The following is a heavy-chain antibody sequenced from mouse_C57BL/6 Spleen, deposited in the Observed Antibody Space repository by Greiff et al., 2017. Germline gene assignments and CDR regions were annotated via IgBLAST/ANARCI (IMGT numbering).Heavy chain of an antibody. CDR1: GYTFTSYW. CDR3: ASHYYGSSYGFDY. Sequence: QVQLQQPGAELVKPGASVKLSCKASGYTFTSYWMQWVKQRPGQGLEWIGEIDPSDSYTTYNQKFKGKATLTVDTSSSTAYMQLSSLTSEDSAVYYCASHYYGSSYGFDYWGQGTTLTVSS. J-gene: IGHJ2*01. CDR2: IDPSDSYT. D-gene: IGHD1-1*01. V-gene: IGHV1-50*01.